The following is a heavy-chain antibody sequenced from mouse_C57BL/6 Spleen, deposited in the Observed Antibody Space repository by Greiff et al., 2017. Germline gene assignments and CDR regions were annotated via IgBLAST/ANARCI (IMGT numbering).Heavy chain of an antibody. Sequence: EVKLMESGGGLVKPGGSLKLSCAASGFTFSSYAKSWVRQTPEKRLEWVATISDGGSYTYYPDNVKGRFTISRDNAKNNLYLQMSHLKSEDTAMYYCARGDRSSSFDYWGQGTTLTVSS. J-gene: IGHJ2*01. CDR2: ISDGGSYT. CDR3: ARGDRSSSFDY. V-gene: IGHV5-4*03. CDR1: GFTFSSYA. D-gene: IGHD1-1*01.